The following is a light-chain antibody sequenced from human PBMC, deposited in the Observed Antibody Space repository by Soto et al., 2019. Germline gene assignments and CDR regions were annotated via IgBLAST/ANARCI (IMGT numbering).Light chain of an antibody. V-gene: IGKV3-15*01. J-gene: IGKJ1*01. CDR1: QSVSTY. Sequence: EIVMTQSPATLSVSPGERATLSCRASQSVSTYLAWYQQKPGQAPRLLIYSASTRATGIPARFSGGGSGTEFTLTISSRQSEDFEVYICQQYNDWPPRWTFGQGTKVEIK. CDR3: QQYNDWPPRWT. CDR2: SAS.